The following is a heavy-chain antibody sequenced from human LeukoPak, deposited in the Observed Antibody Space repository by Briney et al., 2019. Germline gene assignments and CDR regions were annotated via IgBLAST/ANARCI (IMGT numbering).Heavy chain of an antibody. D-gene: IGHD3-22*01. V-gene: IGHV1-69*05. CDR1: GGTFSSYA. J-gene: IGHJ4*02. CDR2: IIPIFGTA. CDR3: ARGELGDRSGFSFFDY. Sequence: SVKVSCKASGGTFSSYAISWVRQAPGQGLEWMGGIIPIFGTANYAQKFQGRVTITTDESTSTAYMELSSLRSEDTGVYYCARGELGDRSGFSFFDYWGQGTLVTVSS.